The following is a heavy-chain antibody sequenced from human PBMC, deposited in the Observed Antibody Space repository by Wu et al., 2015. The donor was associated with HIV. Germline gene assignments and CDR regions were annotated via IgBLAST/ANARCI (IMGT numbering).Heavy chain of an antibody. CDR3: ARVGCSSTSCHYYYYYMDV. CDR2: TVVYNGDT. Sequence: QVQLVQSGSEVKKPGASVKVSCKTSGYTFSNYGISWVRQAPGQGFEWMGWTVVYNGDTRYAQNFQGRVTMTTDTSTGSAYMELRTLRSDDTAVYYCARVGCSSTSCHYYYYYMDVWGKGTTVTVSS. D-gene: IGHD2-2*01. CDR1: GYTFSNYG. J-gene: IGHJ6*03. V-gene: IGHV1-18*01.